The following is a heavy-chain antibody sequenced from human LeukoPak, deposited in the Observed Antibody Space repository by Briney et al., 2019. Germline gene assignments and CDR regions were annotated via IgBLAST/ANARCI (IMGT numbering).Heavy chain of an antibody. CDR1: GFTFKNYR. CDR3: ASNRATNDY. J-gene: IGHJ4*02. D-gene: IGHD1-26*01. CDR2: MKDDGNEI. V-gene: IGHV3-7*01. Sequence: PGGSLRLSCTASGFTFKNYRMTWVRQAPGKGLEWVASMKDDGNEIQYVDSVKGRFTISRDNAKNSLYLQMNDLRAEDTAVYYCASNRATNDYWGQGALVTVSS.